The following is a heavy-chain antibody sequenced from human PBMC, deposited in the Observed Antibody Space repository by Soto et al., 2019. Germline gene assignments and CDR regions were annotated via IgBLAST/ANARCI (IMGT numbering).Heavy chain of an antibody. J-gene: IGHJ4*02. CDR2: INSSGNT. CDR1: SGSPSYFY. CDR3: ARGRPHTTSSCYLNY. V-gene: IGHV4-34*01. D-gene: IGHD2-2*01. Sequence: PSETLSLTCAVYSGSPSYFYWNWIRQPPGKGLEWIGEINSSGNTNYNPSLKSRVTISIDTSKNQFPLKLSSVTAADTAVYYCARGRPHTTSSCYLNYWGAGTLVTVS.